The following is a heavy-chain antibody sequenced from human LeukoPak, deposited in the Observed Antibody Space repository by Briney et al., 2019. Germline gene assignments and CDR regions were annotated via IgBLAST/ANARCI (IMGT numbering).Heavy chain of an antibody. CDR1: GFTLCNYW. V-gene: IGHV3-74*01. Sequence: GGSLRLSCAASGFTLCNYWMHWVRQAPGEGLVWVSRVDPDGTTTNYTDSVTGRFTTSRDNAKNTLYLQMNSLRAGDTALTYSTSAQAGRSGHMDVRGRGTTVTVSS. J-gene: IGHJ6*02. D-gene: IGHD2-8*02. CDR3: TSAQAGRSGHMDV. CDR2: VDPDGTTT.